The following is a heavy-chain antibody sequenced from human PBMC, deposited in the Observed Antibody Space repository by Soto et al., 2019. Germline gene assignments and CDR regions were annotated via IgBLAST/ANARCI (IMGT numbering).Heavy chain of an antibody. CDR3: TTRTYYYDSSGYFTPPVLAFDI. CDR2: IKSKTDGGTT. V-gene: IGHV3-15*07. D-gene: IGHD3-22*01. CDR1: GFTFSNAW. J-gene: IGHJ3*02. Sequence: EVQLVESGGGLVKPGGSLRLSCAASGFTFSNAWMNWVRQAPGKGLEWVGRIKSKTDGGTTDYAAPVKGRFTISRDDSKNTLYLQMNSLKTEDTAVYYCTTRTYYYDSSGYFTPPVLAFDIWGQGTMVTVSS.